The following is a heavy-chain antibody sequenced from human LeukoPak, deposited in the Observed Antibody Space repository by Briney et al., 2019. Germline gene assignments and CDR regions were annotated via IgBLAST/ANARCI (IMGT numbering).Heavy chain of an antibody. CDR3: ARAVVGELFHVDY. Sequence: SQTLSLTCTVSGGSISSYYWSWIRQPPGKGLEWIGYIYYSGSTNYNPSLKSRVTISVDTSKNQFSLKLSSVTAADTAVYYCARAVVGELFHVDYWGQGTLVTVSS. D-gene: IGHD3-10*01. J-gene: IGHJ4*02. CDR2: IYYSGST. CDR1: GGSISSYY. V-gene: IGHV4-59*01.